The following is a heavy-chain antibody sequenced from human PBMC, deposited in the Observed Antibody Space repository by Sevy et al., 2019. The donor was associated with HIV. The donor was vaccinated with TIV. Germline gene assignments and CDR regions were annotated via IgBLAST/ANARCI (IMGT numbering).Heavy chain of an antibody. CDR3: AREKADYYDSSGYYNYYYYGMDV. CDR2: IKQDGSEK. J-gene: IGHJ6*02. V-gene: IGHV3-7*01. Sequence: GGSLRLSCAASGFTFSSYWMSWVRQAPGKGLEWVANIKQDGSEKYYVDSVKGRFTIPRDNAKNSLYLQMNSLRAEDTAVYYCAREKADYYDSSGYYNYYYYGMDVWGQGTTVTVSS. CDR1: GFTFSSYW. D-gene: IGHD3-22*01.